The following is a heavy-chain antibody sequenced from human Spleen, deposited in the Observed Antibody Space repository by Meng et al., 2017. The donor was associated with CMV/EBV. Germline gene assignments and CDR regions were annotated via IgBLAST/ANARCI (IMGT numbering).Heavy chain of an antibody. J-gene: IGHJ4*02. CDR1: VYTFTNDS. CDR3: ARIKTWGSEFWDY. CDR2: IRPYNGDT. V-gene: IGHV1-18*01. D-gene: IGHD7-27*01. Sequence: KTSVYTFTNDSISWVRPAPRQGIELMGCIRPYNGDTYYAHKLQGRVTITTDTSTSTAYLELRSLRSDDTAVYYCARIKTWGSEFWDYWGQGTLVTVSS.